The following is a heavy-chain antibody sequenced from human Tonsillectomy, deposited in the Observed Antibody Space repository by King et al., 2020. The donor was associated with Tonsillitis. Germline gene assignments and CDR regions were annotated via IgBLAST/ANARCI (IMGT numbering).Heavy chain of an antibody. D-gene: IGHD3-22*01. CDR1: GGSISSYY. J-gene: IGHJ4*02. V-gene: IGHV4-59*01. CDR3: ARAGDYYASSGYYGSYYFDY. Sequence: VQLQESGPGLVKPSETLSLTCTVSGGSISSYYWSWIRQPPGKGLEWIGYIYYSGSTNYNPSLKSRVTISVDTSKTQFSLKLSSVTAADTAVFYCARAGDYYASSGYYGSYYFDYWGQGTLVTVSS. CDR2: IYYSGST.